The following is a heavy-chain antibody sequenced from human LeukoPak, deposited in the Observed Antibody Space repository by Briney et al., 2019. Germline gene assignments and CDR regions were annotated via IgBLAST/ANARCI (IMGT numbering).Heavy chain of an antibody. D-gene: IGHD2-2*01. J-gene: IGHJ4*02. CDR3: ARGGSYCSSTSCYHGV. Sequence: GGSLRLSCAASGFTFSNAWMSWVRQAPGKGLEWVGRIKSKTDGGTTDYAAPVKGRFTISRDNAKNSLYLQMNSLRAEDTAVYYCARGGSYCSSTSCYHGVWGQGTLVTVSS. CDR1: GFTFSNAW. V-gene: IGHV3-15*01. CDR2: IKSKTDGGTT.